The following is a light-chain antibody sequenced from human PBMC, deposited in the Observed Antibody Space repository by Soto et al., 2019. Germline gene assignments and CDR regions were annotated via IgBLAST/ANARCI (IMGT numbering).Light chain of an antibody. CDR2: AAS. CDR3: QQLNSYPIT. CDR1: QGIGSF. V-gene: IGKV1-9*01. Sequence: IQFPPPPPSLSASVGDTVTITCRASQGIGSFLAWYQQKPGKAPKLLIYAASTLQSGVPSRFSGSGSGTDFTLTISSLQSEDFATYYCQQLNSYPITFGQGTRLEIK. J-gene: IGKJ5*01.